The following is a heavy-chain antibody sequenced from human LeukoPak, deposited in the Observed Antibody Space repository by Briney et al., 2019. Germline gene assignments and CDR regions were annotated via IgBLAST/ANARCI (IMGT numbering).Heavy chain of an antibody. V-gene: IGHV5-10-1*01. Sequence: GESLKISCKGSGYSFTSYWISWVRQMPGTGLEWMGRIDPSDSYTNYSPSFQGHVTISADKSISTAYLQWSSLKASDTAMYYCARGINYYDSSGPNAFDIWGQGTMVTVSS. CDR3: ARGINYYDSSGPNAFDI. J-gene: IGHJ3*02. D-gene: IGHD3-22*01. CDR1: GYSFTSYW. CDR2: IDPSDSYT.